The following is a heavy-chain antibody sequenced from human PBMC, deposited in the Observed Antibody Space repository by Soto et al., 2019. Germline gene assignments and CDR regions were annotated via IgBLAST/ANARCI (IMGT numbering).Heavy chain of an antibody. CDR1: GFSFSTTGVG. D-gene: IGHD6-19*01. CDR3: AHRQAQGIGLAGTFDS. V-gene: IGHV2-5*02. CDR2: IYWDDDK. J-gene: IGHJ4*02. Sequence: QITLKESGPTLVKPTQTLTLTCTFSGFSFSTTGVGVGWIRQPPGKALEWLALIYWDDDKRYSPSLKSRLTITKDTSKNPLVLTMTNMDPVDTATYYCAHRQAQGIGLAGTFDSWGQGTLVTVSS.